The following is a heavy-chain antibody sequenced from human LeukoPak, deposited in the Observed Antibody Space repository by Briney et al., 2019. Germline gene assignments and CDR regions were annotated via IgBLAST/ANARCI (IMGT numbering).Heavy chain of an antibody. CDR3: ARDVVRLRGAPSPFDY. Sequence: PSETLSLTCTVSGGSISSDNYYWGWIRQPPGKGLEFIGSIYYSGSTYYNPSLKSRVTISVDTSKNQFSLKLSSVTAADTAVYYCARDVVRLRGAPSPFDYWGQGTLVTVSS. D-gene: IGHD3-10*01. V-gene: IGHV4-39*07. J-gene: IGHJ4*02. CDR1: GGSISSDNYY. CDR2: IYYSGST.